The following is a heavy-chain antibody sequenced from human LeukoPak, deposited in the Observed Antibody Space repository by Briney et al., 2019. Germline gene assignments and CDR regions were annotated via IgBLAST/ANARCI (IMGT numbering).Heavy chain of an antibody. D-gene: IGHD3-22*01. CDR2: IYYSGST. J-gene: IGHJ4*02. CDR3: ARNYDNSGYYAFAY. CDR1: GGSISSGSYS. Sequence: SETLSLTCAVSGGSISSGSYSWTWIRQPPGKGLEWIGYIYYSGSTYYNPSLKSRITISVDTSKNQFSLKLSSVTAADTAVYYCARNYDNSGYYAFAYWGQGTLVTVSS. V-gene: IGHV4-30-4*07.